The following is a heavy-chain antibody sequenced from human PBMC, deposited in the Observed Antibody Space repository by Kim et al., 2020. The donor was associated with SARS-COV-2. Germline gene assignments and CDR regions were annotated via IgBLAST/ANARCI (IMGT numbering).Heavy chain of an antibody. V-gene: IGHV4-59*13. Sequence: SETLSLTCTVSGGSISSYYWSWIRQPPGKGLEWIAYIYYSGSTNYKPSLKSRVTISVDTSKNQFSLKLNSVTAADTAVYYCARVPYGSGRIYYWGQGTLVTVSS. D-gene: IGHD3-10*01. J-gene: IGHJ4*02. CDR2: IYYSGST. CDR1: GGSISSYY. CDR3: ARVPYGSGRIYY.